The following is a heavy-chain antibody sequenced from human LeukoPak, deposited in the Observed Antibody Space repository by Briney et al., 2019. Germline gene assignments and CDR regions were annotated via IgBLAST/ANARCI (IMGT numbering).Heavy chain of an antibody. Sequence: GGSLRLSCAASGFTFSDYWKHWVRQAPGKGLVWVSRINTDGSITNYADSVKGRFSISRDNAKNTLYLQMSSLRAEDTAVYYCARDRGPRTGFMVREAYDYWGQGTLVTVSS. CDR3: ARDRGPRTGFMVREAYDY. J-gene: IGHJ4*02. V-gene: IGHV3-74*01. CDR1: GFTFSDYW. CDR2: INTDGSIT. D-gene: IGHD3-10*01.